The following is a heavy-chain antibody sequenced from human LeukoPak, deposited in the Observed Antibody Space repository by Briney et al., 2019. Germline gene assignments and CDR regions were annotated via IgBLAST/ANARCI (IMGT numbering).Heavy chain of an antibody. D-gene: IGHD1-26*01. CDR2: IYYSGST. CDR1: GGSISSNSYY. Sequence: PSETLSLTCAVSGGSISSNSYYWGWIRQPPGKGLEWIGSIYYSGSTYYNPSLKSRVTISVDTSKNQFSLKLSSVTAADTAVYYCARDEVGGSYENYWGQGTLVTVSS. J-gene: IGHJ4*02. V-gene: IGHV4-39*02. CDR3: ARDEVGGSYENY.